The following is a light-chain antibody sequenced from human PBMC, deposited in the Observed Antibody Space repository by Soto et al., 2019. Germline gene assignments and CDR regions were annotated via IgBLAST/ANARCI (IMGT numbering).Light chain of an antibody. CDR3: QQYDYSRT. CDR2: DAS. J-gene: IGKJ1*01. V-gene: IGKV1-5*01. Sequence: DFQMTQYPSTLSASVGDRFTISFLASQNIRSRLAWFQQKPGKAPKLLIYDASSLESGVPQRFSGSGSGTEFTLTISSVHSDDFATYYCQQYDYSRTFGQGTMVDIK. CDR1: QNIRSR.